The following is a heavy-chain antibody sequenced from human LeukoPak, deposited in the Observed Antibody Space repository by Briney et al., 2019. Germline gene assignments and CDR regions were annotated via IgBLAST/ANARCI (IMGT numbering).Heavy chain of an antibody. J-gene: IGHJ3*02. CDR3: ARVGGENAFDI. D-gene: IGHD1-26*01. V-gene: IGHV1-8*01. Sequence: GASVKVSCKASGYTFTSYDINWVRQATGQGLEWMGWMNPNSGHTGYAQKFQGRVTMTRDTSISTAYMELSRLRSDDTAVYYCARVGGENAFDIWGQGTMVTVSS. CDR2: MNPNSGHT. CDR1: GYTFTSYD.